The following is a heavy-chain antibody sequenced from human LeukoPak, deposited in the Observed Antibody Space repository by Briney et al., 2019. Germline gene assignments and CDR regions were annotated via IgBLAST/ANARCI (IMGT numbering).Heavy chain of an antibody. CDR2: IIPIFGTA. D-gene: IGHD2-15*01. CDR1: GGTFSSYA. CDR3: ASFPVYCSGGSCSYYYYYYMDV. J-gene: IGHJ6*03. Sequence: SVKVSCKASGGTFSSYAIRWLRQAPGQGLEWMGGIIPIFGTANYAQKFQGRVTITTDESTSTAYMELSSLRSEDTAVYYCASFPVYCSGGSCSYYYYYYMDVWGKGTTVTVSS. V-gene: IGHV1-69*05.